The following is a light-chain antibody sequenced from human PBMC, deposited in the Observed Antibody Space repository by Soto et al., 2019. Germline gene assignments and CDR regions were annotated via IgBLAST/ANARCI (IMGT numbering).Light chain of an antibody. Sequence: QSVLTQPPSASGSPGQSVTISCTGTSSDVGGYNYVSWYQQYPGRAPKLMIYEVTKRPSGVPDRFSGSKSGNTASLTVSGLQAEDEDDYYCSSYAASNSFYFVFGGGTKLTVL. V-gene: IGLV2-8*01. J-gene: IGLJ3*02. CDR2: EVT. CDR3: SSYAASNSFYFV. CDR1: SSDVGGYNY.